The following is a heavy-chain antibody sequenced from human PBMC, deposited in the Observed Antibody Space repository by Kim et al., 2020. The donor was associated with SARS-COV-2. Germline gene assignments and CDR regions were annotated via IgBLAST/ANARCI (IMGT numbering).Heavy chain of an antibody. CDR2: ITGGRDTI. CDR1: GFTFNIYS. CDR3: TSGIQHAFGY. J-gene: IGHJ4*02. V-gene: IGHV3-48*02. Sequence: GGSLRLSCAASGFTFNIYSMNWVRQAPGKGLEWVSYITGGRDTIHYADSVKGRFTISRDNAKNSLFLQMNSLRDEDTAVYYCTSGIQHAFGYWGQGILVTASS. D-gene: IGHD5-18*01.